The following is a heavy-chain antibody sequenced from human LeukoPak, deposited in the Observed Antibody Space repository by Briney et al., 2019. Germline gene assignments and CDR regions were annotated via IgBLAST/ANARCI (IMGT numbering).Heavy chain of an antibody. J-gene: IGHJ4*02. D-gene: IGHD5-24*01. CDR2: ISGSGGST. CDR3: AKWDLEMATITY. Sequence: PGGSLRLSCAASGFTFSSHAMSWVRQAPGKGLEWVSAISGSGGSTYYADSVKGRFTISRDNPKNTLYLQMNSLRAEDTAVYYCAKWDLEMATITYWGQGTLVTVSS. V-gene: IGHV3-23*01. CDR1: GFTFSSHA.